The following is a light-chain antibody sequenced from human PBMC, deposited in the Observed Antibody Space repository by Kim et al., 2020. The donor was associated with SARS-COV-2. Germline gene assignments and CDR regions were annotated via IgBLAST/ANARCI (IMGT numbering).Light chain of an antibody. Sequence: CVSPGERVTLSCRASQSVALLAWYQQKPGQAPRLVIHGASTRATGIPARFSGSGSETEFTLTISSLQSEDFAIYYCQQYNEWPSTFGQGTRLEIK. V-gene: IGKV3-15*01. J-gene: IGKJ5*01. CDR2: GAS. CDR1: QSVALL. CDR3: QQYNEWPST.